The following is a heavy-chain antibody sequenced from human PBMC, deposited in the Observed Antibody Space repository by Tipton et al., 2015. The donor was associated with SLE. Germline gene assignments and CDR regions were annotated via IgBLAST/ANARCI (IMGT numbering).Heavy chain of an antibody. CDR2: VSYTGST. J-gene: IGHJ3*02. CDR1: GGSISSYS. Sequence: TLSLTCTVSGGSISSYSWSWIRQPPGKGLEWIGYVSYTGSTNYNPSLKSRVTISLGTSKNQFSLKLSSVTAADTAVYYCARVGGSGSGGAFDIWGQGTMVTVSS. V-gene: IGHV4-59*01. CDR3: ARVGGSGSGGAFDI. D-gene: IGHD6-19*01.